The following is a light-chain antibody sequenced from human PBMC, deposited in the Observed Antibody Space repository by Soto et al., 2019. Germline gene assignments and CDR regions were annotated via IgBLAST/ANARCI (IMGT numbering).Light chain of an antibody. V-gene: IGKV1-5*01. J-gene: IGKJ1*01. CDR3: QEYNNYCT. CDR1: QTISRW. Sequence: DILLTQSPSTLSASVGDTVTITCRASQTISRWLAWYQQKPGQAPRLLIYTASTWESGVPSRFSASGSGTEFTLTISSLHPDDFAIYYCQEYNNYCTFGQGTKVDIK. CDR2: TAS.